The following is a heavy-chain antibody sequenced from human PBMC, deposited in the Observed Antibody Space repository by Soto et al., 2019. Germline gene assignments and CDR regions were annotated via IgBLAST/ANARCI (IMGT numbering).Heavy chain of an antibody. V-gene: IGHV3-48*03. J-gene: IGHJ6*02. CDR1: GFTFSSYE. Sequence: EVQLVESGGGLVQPGGSLRLSCAASGFTFSSYEMNWVRQAPGKGLEWVSYISSSGSTIYYADSVKGRFTISRDNAKNSLYLQMNSLRAEDTAVYYCARDKALWYSSNLYYYYYYGMDVWGQGTTVTVSS. D-gene: IGHD6-13*01. CDR2: ISSSGSTI. CDR3: ARDKALWYSSNLYYYYYYGMDV.